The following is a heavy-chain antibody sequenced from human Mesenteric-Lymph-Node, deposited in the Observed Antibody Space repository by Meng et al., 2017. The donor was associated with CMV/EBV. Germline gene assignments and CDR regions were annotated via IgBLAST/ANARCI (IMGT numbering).Heavy chain of an antibody. Sequence: GGSLRLSCAASGFTFSSYAMSWVRQAPGKGLEWVSSISGSGSGTYHADSVKGRFTISRDNSKNTLSLQMNSLRDEDSALYYCARDMFVGIPDYIDYWGQGTQVTVSS. V-gene: IGHV3-23*01. D-gene: IGHD3-16*01. CDR3: ARDMFVGIPDYIDY. CDR2: ISGSGSGT. J-gene: IGHJ4*02. CDR1: GFTFSSYA.